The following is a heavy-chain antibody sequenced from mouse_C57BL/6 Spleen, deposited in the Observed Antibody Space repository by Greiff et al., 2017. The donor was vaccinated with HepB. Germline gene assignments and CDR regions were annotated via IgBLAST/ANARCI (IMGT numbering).Heavy chain of an antibody. J-gene: IGHJ3*01. V-gene: IGHV3-6*01. D-gene: IGHD2-3*01. CDR2: ISYDGSN. CDR1: GYSITSGYY. Sequence: EVQLVESGPGLVKPSQSLSLTCSVTGYSITSGYYWNWIRQFPGNKLEWMGYISYDGSNNYNPSLKNRISITRDTSKNQFFLKLNSVTTEDTATYYCAREGYYPYWGQGTLVTVSA. CDR3: AREGYYPY.